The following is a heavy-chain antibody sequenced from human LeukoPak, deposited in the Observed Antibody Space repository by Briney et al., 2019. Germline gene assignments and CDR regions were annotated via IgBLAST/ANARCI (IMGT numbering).Heavy chain of an antibody. CDR1: GYTFTSYG. V-gene: IGHV1-18*01. J-gene: IGHJ6*03. D-gene: IGHD3-10*01. Sequence: ASVKVSCKASGYTFTSYGIRWVRQAPGQGLEWMGWISAYNGNTNYAQKLQGRVTMTTDTFTSTAYMELRSLRSDDTAVYYCARGFGPAPNVYYMDVWGKGTTVTVSS. CDR3: ARGFGPAPNVYYMDV. CDR2: ISAYNGNT.